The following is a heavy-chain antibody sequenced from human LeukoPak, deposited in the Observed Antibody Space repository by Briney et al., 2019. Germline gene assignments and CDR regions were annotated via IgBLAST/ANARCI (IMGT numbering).Heavy chain of an antibody. CDR2: VSGSGGST. CDR3: ASNLAVAGIARGLDY. V-gene: IGHV3-23*01. D-gene: IGHD6-19*01. Sequence: PGGSLRLSCAASGFTFSSYAMSWVRKAPGKGLEWVSAVSGSGGSTYYADSVKGRFTISRDNSKNTLYLQMNSLRAEDTAVYYCASNLAVAGIARGLDYWGQGTLVTVSS. J-gene: IGHJ4*02. CDR1: GFTFSSYA.